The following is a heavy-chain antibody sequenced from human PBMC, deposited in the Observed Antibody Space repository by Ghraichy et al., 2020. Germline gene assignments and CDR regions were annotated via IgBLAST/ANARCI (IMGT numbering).Heavy chain of an antibody. D-gene: IGHD5-18*01. CDR3: ARKLRSYGLYLFDY. CDR1: GFTFSSYW. J-gene: IGHJ4*02. V-gene: IGHV3-7*01. CDR2: IKQDGSEK. Sequence: GGSLRLSCAASGFTFSSYWMSWVRQAPGKGLEWVANIKQDGSEKYYVDSVKGRFTISRDNAKNSLYLQMNSLRAEDTAVYYCARKLRSYGLYLFDYWGQGTLVTVSS.